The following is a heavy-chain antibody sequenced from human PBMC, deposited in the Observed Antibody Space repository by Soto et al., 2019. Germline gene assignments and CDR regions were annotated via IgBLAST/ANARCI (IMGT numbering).Heavy chain of an antibody. D-gene: IGHD5-18*01. V-gene: IGHV1-3*01. Sequence: QVHLVQSGAEVKKPGASVKVSCRSSGYTFTSNAIHWVRQAPGQSLEWMGWVNAGNGYTKYLQNFQGRVTITSDTSASTAYMELNSLRSEDTAVYYCARGAHTYGYVFDYWGQRTLVTVSS. CDR2: VNAGNGYT. CDR1: GYTFTSNA. CDR3: ARGAHTYGYVFDY. J-gene: IGHJ4*02.